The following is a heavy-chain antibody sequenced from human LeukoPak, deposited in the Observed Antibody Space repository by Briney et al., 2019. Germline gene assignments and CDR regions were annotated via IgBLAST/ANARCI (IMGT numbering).Heavy chain of an antibody. CDR1: GFTITSYN. Sequence: GGSLRLSCVASGFTITSYNMNWVRQAPGKGLEWVSDISGSGGSTYYADSVKGRFTISRDNSKNTLYLQMNSLRAEDTAVYYCAKRIQSAMATGYWGQGTLVTVSS. CDR3: AKRIQSAMATGY. V-gene: IGHV3-23*01. D-gene: IGHD5-18*01. CDR2: ISGSGGST. J-gene: IGHJ4*02.